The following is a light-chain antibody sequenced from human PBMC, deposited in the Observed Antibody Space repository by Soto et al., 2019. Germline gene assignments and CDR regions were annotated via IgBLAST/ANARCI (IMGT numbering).Light chain of an antibody. V-gene: IGKV3-15*01. J-gene: IGKJ1*01. Sequence: EIVMTDSPATLSVSQWEIATLSCRASQSVSSDLAWYHQKPGQAPRLLIYGASTRATGIPARFSGSGSGTEFTLTINSLQSEDFAVHYCQQYNNWPRTFGQETKVDIK. CDR1: QSVSSD. CDR3: QQYNNWPRT. CDR2: GAS.